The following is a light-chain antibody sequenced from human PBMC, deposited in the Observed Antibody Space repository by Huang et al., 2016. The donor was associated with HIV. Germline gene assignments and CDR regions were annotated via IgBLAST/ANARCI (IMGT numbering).Light chain of an antibody. CDR2: DAS. CDR1: QRISRW. Sequence: DIQMTQSPSTLSASVGDRVTIPCRASQRISRWLAWYQQKPGKAPKLLIYDASTLKSGVPSRFSGSGSWTDFTLTISSLQPDDFATYYCQQYSSYPWTFGPGTKVEI. V-gene: IGKV1-5*01. CDR3: QQYSSYPWT. J-gene: IGKJ1*01.